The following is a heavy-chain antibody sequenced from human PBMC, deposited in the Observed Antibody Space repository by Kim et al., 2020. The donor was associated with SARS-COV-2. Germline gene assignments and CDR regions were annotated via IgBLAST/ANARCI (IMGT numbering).Heavy chain of an antibody. V-gene: IGHV3-33*01. D-gene: IGHD6-13*01. J-gene: IGHJ4*02. Sequence: GGSLRLSCAASGFTFSSYGMHWVRQAPGKGLEWVAVIWYDGSNKYYADSVKGRFTISRDNSKNTLYLQMNSLRAEDTAVYYCARGESIAAAGTVPFLDYWGQGTLVTVSS. CDR2: IWYDGSNK. CDR1: GFTFSSYG. CDR3: ARGESIAAAGTVPFLDY.